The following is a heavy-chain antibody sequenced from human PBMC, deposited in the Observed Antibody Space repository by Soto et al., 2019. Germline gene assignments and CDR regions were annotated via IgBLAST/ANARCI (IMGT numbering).Heavy chain of an antibody. V-gene: IGHV3-74*01. CDR3: VRTSLVVAAATREDY. CDR1: GFTFSSYW. D-gene: IGHD2-15*01. Sequence: EVQLVESGGGLVQPGGSLRLSCAASGFTFSSYWMHWVRQAPGKGLVWVSRINSDGSSTSYADSVKGRFTISRDNDKNTQYLQMNSLTAEDTAVYYCVRTSLVVAAATREDYWGQGTLVTVSS. CDR2: INSDGSST. J-gene: IGHJ4*02.